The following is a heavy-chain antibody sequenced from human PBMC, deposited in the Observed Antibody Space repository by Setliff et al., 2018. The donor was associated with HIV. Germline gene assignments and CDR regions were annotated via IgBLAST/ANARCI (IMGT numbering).Heavy chain of an antibody. V-gene: IGHV3-30*04. CDR2: ISFDGSNK. Sequence: GGSLRLSCIAAGFDFGDHAMSWVRQAPGKGLEWVAVISFDGSNKFYAGSVKGRFTVSRDNSKNTMFLLMNSLTIEDTAVYYCARGGWYREYFHDWGQGTLVTVSS. D-gene: IGHD6-19*01. J-gene: IGHJ1*01. CDR1: GFDFGDHA. CDR3: ARGGWYREYFHD.